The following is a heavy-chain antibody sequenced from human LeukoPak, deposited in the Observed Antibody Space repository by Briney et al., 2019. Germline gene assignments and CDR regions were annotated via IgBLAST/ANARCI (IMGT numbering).Heavy chain of an antibody. CDR1: GFTFSSYG. J-gene: IGHJ4*02. CDR3: AKDSSWSFDY. CDR2: IRSDGGDK. D-gene: IGHD6-13*01. V-gene: IGHV3-30*02. Sequence: GGSLRLSCAASGFTFSSYGMHWVRPAPGKGLEWVAFIRSDGGDKYYADSVKGRLTISRDNSRNILYLQMNSLTAEDTAVYYCAKDSSWSFDYWGQGTLVTVSS.